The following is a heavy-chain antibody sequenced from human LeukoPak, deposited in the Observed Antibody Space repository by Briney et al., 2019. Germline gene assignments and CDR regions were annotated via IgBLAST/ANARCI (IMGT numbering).Heavy chain of an antibody. J-gene: IGHJ4*02. D-gene: IGHD4-17*01. V-gene: IGHV1-18*04. CDR2: ISAYNGNT. Sequence: ASVKVSCKSSGYTFTSYGISWVRQAPGQGLEWMGLISAYNGNTNYAQKLQGRVTMTTDTSTSTAYMELRSLRSDDTAVYYCARDWEAHDYGDYYFDYWGQGTLVTVSS. CDR1: GYTFTSYG. CDR3: ARDWEAHDYGDYYFDY.